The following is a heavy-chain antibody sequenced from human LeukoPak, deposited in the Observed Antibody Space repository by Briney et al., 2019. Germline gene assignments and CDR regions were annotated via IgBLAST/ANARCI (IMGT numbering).Heavy chain of an antibody. V-gene: IGHV4-4*09. Sequence: SETLSLTCTVSGASISTNYWSWVRQPPGKGLEWIGYIYTSGSTNYNPSLKSRVTISVDTSKNQFSLKLSSVTAADSAVYYCATFYYDSSGYRDWGQGTLVTVSS. D-gene: IGHD3-22*01. CDR2: IYTSGST. J-gene: IGHJ4*02. CDR3: ATFYYDSSGYRD. CDR1: GASISTNY.